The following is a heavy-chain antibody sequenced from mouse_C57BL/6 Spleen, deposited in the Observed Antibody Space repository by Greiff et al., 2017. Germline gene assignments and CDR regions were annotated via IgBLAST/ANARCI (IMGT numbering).Heavy chain of an antibody. D-gene: IGHD2-4*01. CDR1: GYSITSGYY. CDR2: ISYDGSN. V-gene: IGHV3-6*01. Sequence: EVKLMESGPGLVKPSQSLSLTCSVTGYSITSGYYWNWIRQFPGNKLEWMGYISYDGSNNYNPSLKNRISITRDTSKNQFFLKLNSVTTEDTATYYCAREEYDYDRSPYWGQGTLVTVSA. J-gene: IGHJ3*01. CDR3: AREEYDYDRSPY.